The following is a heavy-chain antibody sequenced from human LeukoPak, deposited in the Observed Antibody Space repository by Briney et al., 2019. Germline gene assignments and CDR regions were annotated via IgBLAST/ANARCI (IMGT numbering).Heavy chain of an antibody. J-gene: IGHJ4*02. CDR3: ARGTGSGSYLWYYFDY. CDR2: IYYSGST. Sequence: SETLSLTCTVSGDSISSYYWSWIRQPPGKGLERIGYIYYSGSTNYNPSLKSRVTISADTSKNQFSLKLSSVTAADTAVYYCARGTGSGSYLWYYFDYWGQGTLVTVSS. D-gene: IGHD1-26*01. CDR1: GDSISSYY. V-gene: IGHV4-59*01.